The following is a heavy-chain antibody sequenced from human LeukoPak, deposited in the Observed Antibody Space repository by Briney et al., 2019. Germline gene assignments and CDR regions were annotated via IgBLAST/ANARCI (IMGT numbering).Heavy chain of an antibody. Sequence: SETLSLTCTVSGGSISNYYWSWIRQPAGMGLEWIGRIYASGSTNYNPSLKSRVTMSVDTSNNQFSLNLSSVTAADTAVYYCARTSARGAQFDYWGQGTLDTVSS. V-gene: IGHV4-4*07. D-gene: IGHD3-10*01. J-gene: IGHJ4*02. CDR3: ARTSARGAQFDY. CDR1: GGSISNYY. CDR2: IYASGST.